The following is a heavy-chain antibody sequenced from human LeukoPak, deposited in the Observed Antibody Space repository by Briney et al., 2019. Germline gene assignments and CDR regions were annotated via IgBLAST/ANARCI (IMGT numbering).Heavy chain of an antibody. Sequence: PSETLSLTCTVSGGSISSSSYYWGWIRQPPGKGLEWIGSIYYSGSTYYNPSLKSRVTISVDTSKNQFSLKLSSVTAADTAVYYCARVRKVVVDYEPQTFDVWGQGTLVTVSS. CDR3: ARVRKVVVDYEPQTFDV. CDR2: IYYSGST. J-gene: IGHJ3*01. CDR1: GGSISSSSYY. V-gene: IGHV4-39*07. D-gene: IGHD2-2*01.